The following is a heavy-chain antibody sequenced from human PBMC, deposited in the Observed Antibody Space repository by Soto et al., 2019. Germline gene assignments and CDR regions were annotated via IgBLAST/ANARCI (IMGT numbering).Heavy chain of an antibody. J-gene: IGHJ5*02. CDR2: INSDGSTT. D-gene: IGHD5-12*01. V-gene: IGHV3-74*01. CDR3: AKVINEDIVATGENWFDP. CDR1: GFTFSTYW. Sequence: PGGSLRLSCAASGFTFSTYWMHWVRQAPGKGLVWVSRINSDGSTTNYADSVKGRFTISRDNAKNTLYLQMNSLRAEDTAVYYCAKVINEDIVATGENWFDPWGQGTLVTVSS.